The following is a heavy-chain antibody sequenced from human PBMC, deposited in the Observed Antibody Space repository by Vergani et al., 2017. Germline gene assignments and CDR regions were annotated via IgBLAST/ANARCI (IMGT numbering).Heavy chain of an antibody. CDR2: ISAYNGNT. CDR3: ARGGRYCSSTSCSNAATNQFDP. D-gene: IGHD2-2*01. V-gene: IGHV1-18*01. Sequence: QVQLVQSGAEVKKPGASVKVSCKAFGYTFTSYGISWVRQAPGQGLEWMGWISAYNGNTTYAQKLQGRVTMTTDTSTSTAYMELRSLRSDDTAVYYGARGGRYCSSTSCSNAATNQFDPWGQGTLVTVSS. J-gene: IGHJ5*02. CDR1: GYTFTSYG.